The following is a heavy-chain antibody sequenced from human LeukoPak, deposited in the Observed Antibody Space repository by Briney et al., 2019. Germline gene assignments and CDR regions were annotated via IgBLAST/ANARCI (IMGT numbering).Heavy chain of an antibody. CDR2: IKDDGSHT. CDR3: ARGSGIITGIDE. J-gene: IGHJ4*02. Sequence: GGSLRLSCAASGFTFSSHWMHWVRQAPGKGPVWVSRIKDDGSHTNYADSVKGRFTISRDNAKNTLSLQMNSLRAEDTAVYYCARGSGIITGIDEWGQGTLVTVSS. D-gene: IGHD6-25*01. V-gene: IGHV3-74*01. CDR1: GFTFSSHW.